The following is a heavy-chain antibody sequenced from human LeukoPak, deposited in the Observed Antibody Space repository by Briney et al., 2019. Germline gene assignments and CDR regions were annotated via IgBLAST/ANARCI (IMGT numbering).Heavy chain of an antibody. Sequence: GGSLRLSCAASGFTFSTYSMSWVRQAPGKGLDWVSYISASSSNIYYADSEKGRFTISRDNAKNSLSLQMYSLRDEDTAVYYCARVSRYCSTTSCYANYFDSWGQGTLVTVSS. D-gene: IGHD2-2*01. J-gene: IGHJ4*02. CDR1: GFTFSTYS. CDR2: ISASSSNI. CDR3: ARVSRYCSTTSCYANYFDS. V-gene: IGHV3-48*02.